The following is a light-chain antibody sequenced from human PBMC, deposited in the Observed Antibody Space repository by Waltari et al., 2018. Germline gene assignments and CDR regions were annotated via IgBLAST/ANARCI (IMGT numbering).Light chain of an antibody. CDR1: QGISNS. J-gene: IGKJ3*01. V-gene: IGKV1-NL1*01. Sequence: IQMTQSSCPLSACVEDRVTITCRASQGISNSLAWYQQKPGKAPKLLLYAASRLESGVPSRFSGSGSGTDYTLTISSLQPEDFATYYCQQYYSTPFTFGPGTKVDIK. CDR2: AAS. CDR3: QQYYSTPFT.